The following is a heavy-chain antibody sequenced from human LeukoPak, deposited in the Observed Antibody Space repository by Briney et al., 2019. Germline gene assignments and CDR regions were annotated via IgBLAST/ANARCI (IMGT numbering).Heavy chain of an antibody. CDR3: ARRERITMVRGAHSYYYYYVDV. Sequence: SETLSLTCAVYGGSFSGYYWSWIRQPPGKGLEWIGEINHSGSTNYNPSLKSRVTISVDTSKNQFSLKLSSVTAADTAVYYCARRERITMVRGAHSYYYYYVDVWGKGTTVIVSS. CDR2: INHSGST. D-gene: IGHD3-10*01. CDR1: GGSFSGYY. V-gene: IGHV4-34*01. J-gene: IGHJ6*03.